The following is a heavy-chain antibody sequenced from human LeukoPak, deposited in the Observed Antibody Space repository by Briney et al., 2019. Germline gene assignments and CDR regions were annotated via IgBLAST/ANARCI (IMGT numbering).Heavy chain of an antibody. Sequence: ASVKVSCKASGYTFASYDINWVRQATGQGLEWMGWMNPNSGNTGYAQKFQGRVTMSRNTSIRTAYMELRSLRSEDTAVYYCARVGAHIVVVVAALDDAFDIWGQGTMVTVSS. J-gene: IGHJ3*02. D-gene: IGHD2-15*01. V-gene: IGHV1-8*01. CDR1: GYTFASYD. CDR2: MNPNSGNT. CDR3: ARVGAHIVVVVAALDDAFDI.